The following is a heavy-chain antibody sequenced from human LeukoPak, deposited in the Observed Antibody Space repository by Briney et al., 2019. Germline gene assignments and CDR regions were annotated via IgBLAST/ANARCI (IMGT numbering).Heavy chain of an antibody. CDR3: ARGVQENYYDSSGYYYVYAFDI. Sequence: SETLSLTCTVSGGSISSGRYYWSWIRQHPGKGLEWIGYIYYSGSTYYNPSLKSRVTISVDTSKNQFSLKLSSVTAADTAVYYCARGVQENYYDSSGYYYVYAFDIWGQGTMVTVSS. CDR2: IYYSGST. J-gene: IGHJ3*02. D-gene: IGHD3-22*01. V-gene: IGHV4-31*03. CDR1: GGSISSGRYY.